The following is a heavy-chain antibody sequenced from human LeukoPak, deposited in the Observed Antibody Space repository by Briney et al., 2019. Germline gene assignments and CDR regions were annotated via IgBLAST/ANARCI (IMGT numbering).Heavy chain of an antibody. J-gene: IGHJ4*02. Sequence: GGSLRLSCAASGFTFSSYGMSWVRQAPGKGLEWVSVIYSGGSTYYADSVKGRFTISRDNSKNTLYLQMNSLRAEDTAVYYCARAPYSSSHFDYWGQGTLATVSS. D-gene: IGHD6-13*01. CDR1: GFTFSSYG. CDR2: IYSGGST. V-gene: IGHV3-53*01. CDR3: ARAPYSSSHFDY.